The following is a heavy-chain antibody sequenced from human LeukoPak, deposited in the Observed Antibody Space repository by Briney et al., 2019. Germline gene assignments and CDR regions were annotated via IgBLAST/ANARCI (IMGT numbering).Heavy chain of an antibody. CDR1: VYTLARNSY. V-gene: IGHV4-38-2*01. CDR3: ARYDPRGSASTKFDY. J-gene: IGHJ4*02. CDR2: INGRGST. Sequence: ASETLCLTCAVSVYTLARNSYWGGIRQPPGRGLEGIGMINGRGSTSYTPSLMTRVTMSVDSSRNHFSLQLTSVTAADTDVYYCARYDPRGSASTKFDYWGPGILVTISS. D-gene: IGHD3-16*01.